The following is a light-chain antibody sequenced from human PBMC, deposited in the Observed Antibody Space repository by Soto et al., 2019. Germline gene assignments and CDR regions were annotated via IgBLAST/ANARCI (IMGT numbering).Light chain of an antibody. V-gene: IGLV2-23*02. J-gene: IGLJ2*01. CDR2: DVS. CDR1: SSDVGGYNY. CDR3: CSYAGSSTLV. Sequence: QSVLTQPASVSGSPGQSITISCTGTSSDVGGYNYVSWYQQHPGKAPKLMIYDVSKRPSGVSNRFSGSKSGKTASLTISGLQAEDEADYYCCSYAGSSTLVFSGGTQLTV.